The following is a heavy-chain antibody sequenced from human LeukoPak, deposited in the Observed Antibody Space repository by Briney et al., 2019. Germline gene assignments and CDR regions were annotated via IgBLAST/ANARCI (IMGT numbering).Heavy chain of an antibody. D-gene: IGHD6-19*01. CDR3: ARTQQWLPAYYYYGMDV. J-gene: IGHJ6*02. CDR2: ISAYNGNT. CDR1: GYTFTSYG. Sequence: ASVKVSCKASGYTFTSYGISWVRQAPGQGLEWMGWISAYNGNTNYAQKLQGRVTMTTDTSTSTAYMELRSLRSDDTAVYYCARTQQWLPAYYYYGMDVWGQGTTVTVSS. V-gene: IGHV1-18*01.